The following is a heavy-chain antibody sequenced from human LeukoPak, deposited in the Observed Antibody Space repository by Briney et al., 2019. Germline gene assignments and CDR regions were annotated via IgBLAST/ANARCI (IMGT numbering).Heavy chain of an antibody. V-gene: IGHV4-39*01. J-gene: IGHJ5*02. CDR3: ARRGYCSSTSCYEYWFDP. D-gene: IGHD2-2*01. Sequence: SETLSLTCTVSGGSISSSSYYWGWIRQPPGKGLEWIGIIYYSGSTYYNPSLKSRLTISVDTSKDQFSLKLSSVTATDTAVYYCARRGYCSSTSCYEYWFDPWGQGTLVTVSS. CDR2: IYYSGST. CDR1: GGSISSSSYY.